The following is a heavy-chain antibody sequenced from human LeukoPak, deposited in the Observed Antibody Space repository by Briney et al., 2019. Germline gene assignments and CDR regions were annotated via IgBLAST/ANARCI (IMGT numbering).Heavy chain of an antibody. Sequence: SQTLSLTCTVSGGSISSGGYYWSWIRQPPGKGLEWIGYIYHSGSTYYNPSLKSRVTISVDRSKNQFSLKLSSVTAADTAVYYCARALGGGNWFDPWGQGTLVTVSS. V-gene: IGHV4-30-2*01. CDR2: IYHSGST. CDR1: GGSISSGGYY. CDR3: ARALGGGNWFDP. D-gene: IGHD3-16*01. J-gene: IGHJ5*02.